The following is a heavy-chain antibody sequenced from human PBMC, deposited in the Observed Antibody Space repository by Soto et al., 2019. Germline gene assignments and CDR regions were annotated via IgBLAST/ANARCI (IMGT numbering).Heavy chain of an antibody. Sequence: PSETLSLTCTVSGGSISSYYWTWVRQPPGKGLEWIGHVESSGSTSYNPSLMSRVTISVDTSKNQFSLKLTSVTAADTAVYYCARGGVTTVVIPKYYYFGLDVWGQGTTVTVSS. CDR2: VESSGST. V-gene: IGHV4-59*01. CDR3: ARGGVTTVVIPKYYYFGLDV. J-gene: IGHJ6*02. CDR1: GGSISSYY. D-gene: IGHD4-17*01.